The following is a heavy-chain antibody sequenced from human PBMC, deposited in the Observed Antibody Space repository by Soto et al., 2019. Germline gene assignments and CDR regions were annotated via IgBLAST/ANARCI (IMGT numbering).Heavy chain of an antibody. D-gene: IGHD1-26*01. Sequence: ASVKVSCKVSGYTLTELSMHWVRQAPGKGLEWMGGFDPEDGETIYAQKFQGRVTMTEDTSTDTAYMELSSLRSEDTAVYYCAKALLVSEAFDIWRQGTMVTISS. CDR3: AKALLVSEAFDI. CDR1: GYTLTELS. CDR2: FDPEDGET. J-gene: IGHJ3*02. V-gene: IGHV1-24*01.